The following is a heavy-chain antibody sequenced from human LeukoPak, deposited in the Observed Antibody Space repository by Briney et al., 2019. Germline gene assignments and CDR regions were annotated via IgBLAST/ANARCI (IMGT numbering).Heavy chain of an antibody. J-gene: IGHJ4*02. CDR3: AKESSSGYYPDY. CDR2: ISYDGSNK. Sequence: GGSLRLSCAASGFTFSSYAMHWVRQAPGKGLEWVAVISYDGSNKYYAESVKGRFTISRDNSKNTLYLQMNSLRAEDTAVYYCAKESSSGYYPDYWGQGTLVTVSS. V-gene: IGHV3-30-3*01. D-gene: IGHD3-22*01. CDR1: GFTFSSYA.